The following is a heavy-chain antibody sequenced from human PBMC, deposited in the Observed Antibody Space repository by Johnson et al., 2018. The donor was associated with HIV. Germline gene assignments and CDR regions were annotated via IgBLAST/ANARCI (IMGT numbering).Heavy chain of an antibody. V-gene: IGHV3-73*02. J-gene: IGHJ3*02. CDR1: GFTFSGSA. CDR2: LRSKGYNYAT. Sequence: VQLVESGGGLVQPGGSLKLTCAASGFTFSGSAIHWVRQASGKGLEWVGRLRSKGYNYATAYAASVKGRVSIARDDSKTTLHLQMNSLKTEDPAVYYCTTRRVVGATPTPDDAFDIWGQGTMVTVSS. CDR3: TTRRVVGATPTPDDAFDI. D-gene: IGHD1-26*01.